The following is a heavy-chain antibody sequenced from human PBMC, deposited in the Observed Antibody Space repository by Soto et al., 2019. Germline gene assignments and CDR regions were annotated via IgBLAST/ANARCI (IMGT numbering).Heavy chain of an antibody. CDR2: IERSGSPI. Sequence: DLVESGGGLVQPGGSLRLSCAGSGFTFSSYEMNWVRQAPGKGLEWISHIERSGSPIYYADSVKGRFTISRDNADNSLHLQMNSLRGEDTAIYYCATKIYGTTYFGSWGQGTLVTVSS. CDR1: GFTFSSYE. J-gene: IGHJ4*02. D-gene: IGHD1-7*01. CDR3: ATKIYGTTYFGS. V-gene: IGHV3-48*03.